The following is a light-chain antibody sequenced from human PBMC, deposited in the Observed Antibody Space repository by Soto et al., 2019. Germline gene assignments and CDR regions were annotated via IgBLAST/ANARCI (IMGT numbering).Light chain of an antibody. CDR1: QDIAIY. J-gene: IGKJ4*01. CDR3: QQTRSYPST. CDR2: TAS. Sequence: IQLTQSPPSLSASVGDRVTITCRASQDIAIYLAWYQRKPGEAPNLLIHTASTLHGGVPSRFSGSGSGTDFTLTITSLQAEDFATYYCQQTRSYPSTFGGGTKVDIK. V-gene: IGKV1-9*01.